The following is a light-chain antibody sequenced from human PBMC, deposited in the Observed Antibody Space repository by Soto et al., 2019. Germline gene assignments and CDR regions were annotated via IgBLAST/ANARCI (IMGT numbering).Light chain of an antibody. Sequence: EVVMTQSPGTLSVSPGETATLTCTASQSISSRLAWYQHKPGQAPRLLIYDASTRATGIPARFSGSGSETDFTLTITSLQSEDFVFYYCQQYDTWPPRFGPGTKVDIK. V-gene: IGKV3-15*01. CDR3: QQYDTWPPR. CDR1: QSISSR. CDR2: DAS. J-gene: IGKJ3*01.